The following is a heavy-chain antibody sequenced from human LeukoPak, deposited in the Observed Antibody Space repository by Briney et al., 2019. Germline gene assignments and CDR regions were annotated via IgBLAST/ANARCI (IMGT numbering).Heavy chain of an antibody. CDR3: AKGSHSTGWFYFDY. CDR1: GFSFNSYA. D-gene: IGHD2/OR15-2a*01. CDR2: ISGSGDKT. J-gene: IGHJ4*02. V-gene: IGHV3-23*01. Sequence: PAGGSLRLSCAASGFSFNSYAMTWVRQAPGKGLEWVSVISGSGDKTYYADSVKGRFTISGDNSKNTLYLQMHSLRAEDTAKYYCAKGSHSTGWFYFDYWGQGTLVTVSS.